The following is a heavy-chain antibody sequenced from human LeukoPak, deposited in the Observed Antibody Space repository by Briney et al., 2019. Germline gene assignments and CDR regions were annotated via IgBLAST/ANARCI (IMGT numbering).Heavy chain of an antibody. CDR1: GVTFSSYA. D-gene: IGHD3-10*01. V-gene: IGHV3-23*01. CDR3: AKVRFGVTARYYFDY. J-gene: IGHJ4*02. Sequence: QPGGSLRLSCAASGVTFSSYAMSWVRQAPGKGLEWVSVISGSGASTYYADSVKGRFTISRDNSKNTLYLQMNSLRAEDTAVYYCAKVRFGVTARYYFDYWGQGTLVTVSS. CDR2: ISGSGAST.